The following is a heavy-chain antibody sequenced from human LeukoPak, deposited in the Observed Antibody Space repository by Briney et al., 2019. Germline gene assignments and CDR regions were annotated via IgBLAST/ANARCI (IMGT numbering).Heavy chain of an antibody. CDR2: ISAYNGNT. V-gene: IGHV1-18*01. D-gene: IGHD2-2*02. Sequence: EASVKVSCKASGYTFTSYGISWVRQAPGQGLKWMGWISAYNGNTNYAQKLQGRVTMTTDTSTSTAYMELRSLRSDDTAVYYCARGGRVYCSSTSCFTDWFDPWGQGTLVTVSS. CDR1: GYTFTSYG. CDR3: ARGGRVYCSSTSCFTDWFDP. J-gene: IGHJ5*02.